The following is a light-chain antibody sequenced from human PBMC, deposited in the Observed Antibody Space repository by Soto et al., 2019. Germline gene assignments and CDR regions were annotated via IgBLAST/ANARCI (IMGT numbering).Light chain of an antibody. Sequence: EIVLTQSPGTLSLSPGERATLSCRASQSVSSSYLAWYQQKPGQAPRLLIHGASTRAADIPARFSGSGSGTEFTLTISGLQSEDFAVYYCQQYGSSSITFGQGTRLEIK. CDR1: QSVSSSY. CDR3: QQYGSSSIT. J-gene: IGKJ5*01. V-gene: IGKV3-20*01. CDR2: GAS.